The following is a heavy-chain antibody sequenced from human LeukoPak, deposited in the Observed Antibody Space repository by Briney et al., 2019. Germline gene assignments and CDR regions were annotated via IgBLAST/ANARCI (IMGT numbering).Heavy chain of an antibody. CDR1: GFTFSTYN. J-gene: IGHJ3*02. Sequence: GGSLRLSCVASGFTFSTYNMNWVRQAPGKGLEWVSYISGSSSSIYYADSVKGRFTISRDNAKNSLYLQMNSLRAGDTAVYYCARDQWTGRAFGIWGQGTMVTVSS. V-gene: IGHV3-48*01. CDR2: ISGSSSSI. CDR3: ARDQWTGRAFGI. D-gene: IGHD6-19*01.